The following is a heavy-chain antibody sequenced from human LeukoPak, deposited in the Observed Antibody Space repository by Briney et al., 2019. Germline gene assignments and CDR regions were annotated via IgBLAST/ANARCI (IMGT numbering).Heavy chain of an antibody. CDR1: GFTFENDW. CDR2: IKHEGSEK. J-gene: IGHJ6*04. Sequence: GGSLRLSCAASGFTFENDWMFWGRQAPGKGQEWVATIKHEGSEKIYVDSVKGRFIVSRDNAKKTLYLQMNSLRVEVPALYICARVRDGPHWAVLAVWGNGTTVTVSS. CDR3: ARVRDGPHWAVLAV. V-gene: IGHV3-7*01. D-gene: IGHD5-24*01.